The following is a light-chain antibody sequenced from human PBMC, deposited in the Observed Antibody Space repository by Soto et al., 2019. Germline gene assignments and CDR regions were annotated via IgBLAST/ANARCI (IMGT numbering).Light chain of an antibody. CDR1: SSDVGSSNL. CDR3: CSFARSSTSYV. Sequence: QSALTQPASVSGSPVQSITISCTGTSSDVGSSNLVSWYQQHPGKTPKLIIYEGSRRPSGVSGRFSGSMSGNAASLTISGLQAEDEADYYCCSFARSSTSYVFGTGTKLTVL. V-gene: IGLV2-23*01. J-gene: IGLJ1*01. CDR2: EGS.